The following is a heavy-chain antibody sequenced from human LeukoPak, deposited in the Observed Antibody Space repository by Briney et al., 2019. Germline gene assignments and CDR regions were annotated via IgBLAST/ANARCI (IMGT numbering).Heavy chain of an antibody. Sequence: SETLSLTCSVYGGSFSGYYWTWIRQPPGKGLEWIGEINHSGSPNYNPSLKSRVTMSVDTSKNQFSLKLSSVTAADTAVYYCARGPPYYYDGSGCYYSDYWGQGALVTVSS. CDR2: INHSGSP. CDR3: ARGPPYYYDGSGCYYSDY. CDR1: GGSFSGYY. J-gene: IGHJ4*02. D-gene: IGHD3-22*01. V-gene: IGHV4-34*01.